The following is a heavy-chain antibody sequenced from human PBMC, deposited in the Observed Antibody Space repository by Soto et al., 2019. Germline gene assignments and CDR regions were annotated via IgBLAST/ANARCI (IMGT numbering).Heavy chain of an antibody. CDR2: IYYSGST. D-gene: IGHD5-12*01. V-gene: IGHV4-31*03. CDR1: GGSISSGGYY. Sequence: SETLSLTCTVSGGSISSGGYYWSWIRQHPGKGLEWIGYIYYSGSTYYNPSLKSRVTISVDTSKNQFSLKLSSVTAADTAVYYCARVQGGYDYYYYYMDVWGKGTTVTVS. J-gene: IGHJ6*03. CDR3: ARVQGGYDYYYYYMDV.